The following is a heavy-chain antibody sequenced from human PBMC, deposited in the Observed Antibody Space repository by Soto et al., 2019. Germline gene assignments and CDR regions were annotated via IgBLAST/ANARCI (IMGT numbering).Heavy chain of an antibody. D-gene: IGHD3-3*01. CDR1: GYTFTSYG. CDR3: ARSQEYYYFWSGPNWFDP. CDR2: ISAYNGNT. J-gene: IGHJ5*02. V-gene: IGHV1-18*01. Sequence: ASVKVSCKASGYTFTSYGISWVRQAPGQGLEWMGWISAYNGNTNYAQKLQGRVTMTTDTSTSTAYMELRSLRSDDTAVYYCARSQEYYYFWSGPNWFDPWGQGTLVTVSS.